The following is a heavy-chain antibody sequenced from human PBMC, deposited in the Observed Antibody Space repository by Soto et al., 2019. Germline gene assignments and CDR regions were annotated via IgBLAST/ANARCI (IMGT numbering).Heavy chain of an antibody. CDR1: GGTFSSYA. Sequence: QVQLVQSGAEVKKPGSSVKVSCKASGGTFSSYAISWVRQAPGQGLEWMGGIIPIFGTANYAQKFQGRVTITADESTSTAYMELSRLRSEDTTVYYCGRDLGITMVRGVTYGMDVWGRGTTVTVSS. J-gene: IGHJ6*02. CDR2: IIPIFGTA. V-gene: IGHV1-69*01. CDR3: GRDLGITMVRGVTYGMDV. D-gene: IGHD3-10*01.